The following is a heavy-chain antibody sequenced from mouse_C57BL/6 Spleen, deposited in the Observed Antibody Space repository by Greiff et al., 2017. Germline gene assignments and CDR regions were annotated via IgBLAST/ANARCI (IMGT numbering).Heavy chain of an antibody. J-gene: IGHJ3*01. V-gene: IGHV1-78*01. D-gene: IGHD2-1*01. CDR3: ARNYYGNHAGWFAY. CDR1: GYTFTDHT. Sequence: VKLMESDAELVKPGASVKISCKVSGYTFTDHTIHWMKQRPEQGLEWIGYIYPRDGSTKYNEKFKGKATLTADKSSSTAYMQLNSLTSEDSAVYFCARNYYGNHAGWFAYWGQGTLVTVSA. CDR2: IYPRDGST.